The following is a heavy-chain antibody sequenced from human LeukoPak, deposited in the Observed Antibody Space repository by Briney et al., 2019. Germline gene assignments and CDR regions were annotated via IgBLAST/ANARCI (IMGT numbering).Heavy chain of an antibody. J-gene: IGHJ5*02. D-gene: IGHD3-3*01. CDR2: VDPEDGET. CDR1: GYTFTDYY. CDR3: ATYDFWSGFSFDP. V-gene: IGHV1-69-2*01. Sequence: ASVKVSCKASGYTFTDYYMHWVQQAPGKGLEWMGRVDPEDGETIYAEKFQGRVTITADTSTDTAYMELSSLRSEDTAVYYCATYDFWSGFSFDPWGQGTLVTVSS.